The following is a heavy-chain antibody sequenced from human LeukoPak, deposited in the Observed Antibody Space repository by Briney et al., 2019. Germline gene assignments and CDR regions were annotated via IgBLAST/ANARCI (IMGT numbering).Heavy chain of an antibody. CDR2: ISAYNGNT. CDR1: GYTFTSYG. CDR3: ARSRQQLVGGLAFDYAFDI. D-gene: IGHD6-13*01. V-gene: IGHV1-18*01. J-gene: IGHJ3*02. Sequence: ASVKVSCKASGYTFTSYGISWVRQAPGQGLEWMGWISAYNGNTNYAQKLQGRVTMTTDTSTSTAYMELRSLRSDDTAVYYCARSRQQLVGGLAFDYAFDIWGQGTMVTVSS.